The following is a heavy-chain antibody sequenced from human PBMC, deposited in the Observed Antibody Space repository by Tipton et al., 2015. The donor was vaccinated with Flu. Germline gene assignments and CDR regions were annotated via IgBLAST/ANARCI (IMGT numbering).Heavy chain of an antibody. CDR2: LFHTGAT. J-gene: IGHJ5*01. CDR1: DYSISSGFY. D-gene: IGHD4-17*01. Sequence: TLSLTCSVSDYSISSGFYWGWLRESPGKGLEWLSSLFHTGATNFNPSLRSRLSTSVDTWKNQFSLTLTSVSAADTATYYCARSEHNYGDYDSWGQGTLVTVSS. V-gene: IGHV4-38-2*02. CDR3: ARSEHNYGDYDS.